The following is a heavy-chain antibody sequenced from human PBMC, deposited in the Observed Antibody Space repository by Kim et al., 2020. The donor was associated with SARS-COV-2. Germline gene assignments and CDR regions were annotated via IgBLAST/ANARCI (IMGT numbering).Heavy chain of an antibody. J-gene: IGHJ4*02. CDR2: IKSKTDGGTT. Sequence: GGSLRLSCAASGFTFSNAWMSWVRQAPGKGLEWVGRIKSKTDGGTTDYAAPVKGRFTISRDDSKNTLYLQMNSLKTEDTAVYYCTTARPYSSGWTDYWGQGTLVTVSS. D-gene: IGHD6-19*01. V-gene: IGHV3-15*01. CDR3: TTARPYSSGWTDY. CDR1: GFTFSNAW.